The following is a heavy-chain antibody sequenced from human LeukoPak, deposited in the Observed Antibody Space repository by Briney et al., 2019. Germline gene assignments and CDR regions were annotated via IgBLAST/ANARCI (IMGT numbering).Heavy chain of an antibody. V-gene: IGHV5-51*01. CDR2: IYPGDSDT. J-gene: IGHJ5*02. Sequence: GESLKISCKGSGYSFTTYWIGWVRQMPGKALEWMGIIYPGDSDTRYSPSFQGRVTISADKSIRIAYLQWSSLKASDTAMYYCARSQGYCSGDSCLQGDWFDPWGQGTLVTVSS. D-gene: IGHD2-15*01. CDR3: ARSQGYCSGDSCLQGDWFDP. CDR1: GYSFTTYW.